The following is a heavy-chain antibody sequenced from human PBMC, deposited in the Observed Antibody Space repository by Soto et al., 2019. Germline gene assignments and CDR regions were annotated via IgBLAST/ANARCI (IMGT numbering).Heavy chain of an antibody. D-gene: IGHD2-2*01. Sequence: QVQLVESGGGVVQPGRSLRLSCAASGFTFSSYGMHWVRQAPGKGLEWVAVISYDGSNKYYADSVKGRFTISRDNSKNTLYLQMNSLRAEDTAVYYCAKGHQYCSSTSCPMDVWGQGTTVTVSS. J-gene: IGHJ6*02. CDR1: GFTFSSYG. CDR2: ISYDGSNK. CDR3: AKGHQYCSSTSCPMDV. V-gene: IGHV3-30*18.